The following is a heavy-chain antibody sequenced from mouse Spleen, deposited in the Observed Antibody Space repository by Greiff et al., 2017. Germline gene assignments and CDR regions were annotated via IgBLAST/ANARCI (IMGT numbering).Heavy chain of an antibody. CDR3: AREGWHYYAMDY. Sequence: EVKLVESEGGLVQPGSSMKLSCTASGFTFSDYYMAWVRQVPEKGLEWVANINYDGSSTYYLDSLKSRFIISRDNAKNILYLQMSSLKSEDTATYYCAREGWHYYAMDYWGQGTSVTVSS. V-gene: IGHV5-16*01. CDR2: INYDGSST. CDR1: GFTFSDYY. D-gene: IGHD2-3*01. J-gene: IGHJ4*01.